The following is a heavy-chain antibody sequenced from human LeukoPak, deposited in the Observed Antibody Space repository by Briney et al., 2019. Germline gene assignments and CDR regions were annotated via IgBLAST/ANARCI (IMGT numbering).Heavy chain of an antibody. CDR3: ARHGKTWFGEYPRPYKWFDL. V-gene: IGHV4-59*08. CDR1: GDSVGRDY. CDR2: VYYSGST. J-gene: IGHJ5*02. Sequence: SETLSLTCTVSGDSVGRDYWSWIRQPPGKGLEWIGYVYYSGSTNYSLSGKSRVTISLDTSKNQFSLELTSVTAADTAVYYCARHGKTWFGEYPRPYKWFDLWGQGTLVTVSS. D-gene: IGHD3-10*01.